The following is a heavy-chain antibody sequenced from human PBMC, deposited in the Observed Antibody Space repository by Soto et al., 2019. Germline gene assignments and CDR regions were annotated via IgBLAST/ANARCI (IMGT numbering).Heavy chain of an antibody. Sequence: QVQLQESGPGLVKPSETLSLTCTVSGGSISSYYWSWIRQPAGKGLEWVAVISYDGSNKYYADSVKGRFTISRDNSKNTLYLQMNSLRAEDTAVYYCAKALVRGFSAVAGGYYYYYGMDVWGQGTTVTVSS. CDR2: ISYDGSNK. V-gene: IGHV3-30*18. J-gene: IGHJ6*02. D-gene: IGHD6-19*01. CDR3: AKALVRGFSAVAGGYYYYYGMDV. CDR1: GGSISSYY.